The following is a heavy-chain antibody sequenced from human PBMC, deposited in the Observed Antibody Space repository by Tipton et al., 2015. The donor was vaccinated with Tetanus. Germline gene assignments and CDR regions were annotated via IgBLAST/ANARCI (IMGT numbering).Heavy chain of an antibody. D-gene: IGHD4-11*01. CDR1: GYTFTSYY. CDR3: AGSGRNSNWHYYYYYGMDV. CDR2: INPSGGST. V-gene: IGHV1-46*01. Sequence: QSGPEVKKPGASVKVSCKASGYTFTSYYMHWVRQAPGQGLEWMGIINPSGGSTSYAQKFQGRVTMTRDTSTSTVYMELSSLRSEDTAVYYCAGSGRNSNWHYYYYYGMDVWGQGTTVAVSS. J-gene: IGHJ6*02.